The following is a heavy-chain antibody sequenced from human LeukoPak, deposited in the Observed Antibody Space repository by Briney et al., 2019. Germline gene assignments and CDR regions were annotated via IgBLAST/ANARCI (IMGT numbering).Heavy chain of an antibody. V-gene: IGHV3-74*01. CDR3: ARVSGLGMNEYYQH. J-gene: IGHJ1*01. CDR1: GLTFSNSW. D-gene: IGHD3-10*01. Sequence: GGSLRLSCEASGLTFSNSWMHWVRQVPGKGLVWVSRTNNEGTTISYADSVKGRFTISRDNAKNTLYLQMNSLRAEDTAVYYCARVSGLGMNEYYQHWGQGTLITVAS. CDR2: TNNEGTTI.